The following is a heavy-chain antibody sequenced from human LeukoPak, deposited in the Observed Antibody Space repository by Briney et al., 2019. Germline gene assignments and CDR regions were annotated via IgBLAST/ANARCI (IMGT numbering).Heavy chain of an antibody. J-gene: IGHJ4*02. CDR1: GNSISSGDYY. CDR3: ARGYSSSPTPLY. CDR2: IYTSGST. Sequence: PSQTLSLTCTVSGNSISSGDYYWSWIRQPAGKGLEWIGRIYTSGSTNYNPSLKSRVTISVDTSKNQFSLKLSSVTAADTAVYYCARGYSSSPTPLYWGQGTLVTVSS. D-gene: IGHD6-13*01. V-gene: IGHV4-61*02.